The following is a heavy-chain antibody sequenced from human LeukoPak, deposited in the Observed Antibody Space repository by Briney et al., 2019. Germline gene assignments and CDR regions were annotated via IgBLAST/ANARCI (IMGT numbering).Heavy chain of an antibody. CDR2: INHSGST. D-gene: IGHD6-19*01. J-gene: IGHJ5*02. CDR1: GGSFSGYY. Sequence: NPSETLSLTCAVYGGSFSGYYWSWIRQPPGKGLEWIGEINHSGSTNYNPSLRSRVTISVDTSKNQFSLKLSSVTAADTAVYYCARPYSSGWDPWGQGTLVTVSS. V-gene: IGHV4-34*01. CDR3: ARPYSSGWDP.